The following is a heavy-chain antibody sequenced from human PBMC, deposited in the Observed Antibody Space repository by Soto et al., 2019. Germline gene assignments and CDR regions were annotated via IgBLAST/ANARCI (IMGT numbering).Heavy chain of an antibody. CDR2: ITSSSRYT. Sequence: QVQLVESGGGLVKPGGSLRLSCAASGFTFSDYYMSWIRQAPGKGLEWVSYITSSSRYTNYADSVKGRLTISRDNAKNSVYLQMNSRRAEDTAVYYCARTPYSGSYFGGCFDPWGQGTLVTVSS. V-gene: IGHV3-11*06. CDR3: ARTPYSGSYFGGCFDP. D-gene: IGHD1-26*01. J-gene: IGHJ5*02. CDR1: GFTFSDYY.